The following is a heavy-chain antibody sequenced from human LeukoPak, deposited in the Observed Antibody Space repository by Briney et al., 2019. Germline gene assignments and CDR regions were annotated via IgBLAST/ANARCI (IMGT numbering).Heavy chain of an antibody. CDR1: GFTFSSYG. CDR2: ISYDGSNK. Sequence: GGSLRLSCAASGFTFSSYGMHWVRQAPGKGLEWVAVISYDGSNKYYADSVKGRFTISRDNSKSTLYLQMNSLRAEDTAVYYCAKGRRIVATIEPYFDYWGQGTLVTVSS. D-gene: IGHD5-12*01. CDR3: AKGRRIVATIEPYFDY. V-gene: IGHV3-30*18. J-gene: IGHJ4*02.